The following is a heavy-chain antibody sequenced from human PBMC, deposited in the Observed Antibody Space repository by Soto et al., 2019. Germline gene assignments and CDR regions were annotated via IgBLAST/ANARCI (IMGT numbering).Heavy chain of an antibody. CDR1: GVTFSSYG. V-gene: IGHV3-33*01. D-gene: IGHD1-1*01. CDR2: IWYDGSNK. J-gene: IGHJ6*02. Sequence: QVQLVESGGGVVQPGRSLRLSCAASGVTFSSYGMHWVRQAPGKGLEWVAVIWYDGSNKYYADSVKGRFTISRDNSKNTLYLQMNSLRAEDTAVYYCARKGNRYYYYGMDVWGQGTTVTVSS. CDR3: ARKGNRYYYYGMDV.